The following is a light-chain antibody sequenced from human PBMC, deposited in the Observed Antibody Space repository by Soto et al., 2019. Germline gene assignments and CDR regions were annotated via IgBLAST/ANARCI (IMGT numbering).Light chain of an antibody. CDR2: WAS. J-gene: IGKJ4*01. CDR1: QSVFYSSNNKNY. Sequence: DIVMTQSPDSLAVSLGERATFNCKSSQSVFYSSNNKNYLAWYQQKPGQPPNLLIYWASTRESGVPDRFSGSGSGTDFTLTISSLQAEDVAVYYCQQYYSTPLTFGGGTKVEIK. CDR3: QQYYSTPLT. V-gene: IGKV4-1*01.